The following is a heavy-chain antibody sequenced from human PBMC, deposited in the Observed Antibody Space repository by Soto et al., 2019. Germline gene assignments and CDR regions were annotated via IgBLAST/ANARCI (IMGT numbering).Heavy chain of an antibody. CDR2: INPSGGST. V-gene: IGHV1-46*01. D-gene: IGHD3-3*01. CDR1: GYTFTSYY. J-gene: IGHJ6*02. Sequence: ASVKVSCKASGYTFTSYYMHWVRQAPGQGLEWMGIINPSGGSTSYAQKFQGRVTMTRDTSTSTVYMELSSLRSEDTAVYYCARDLRFLEWLVYYYHGMDVWGQGTTVTVSS. CDR3: ARDLRFLEWLVYYYHGMDV.